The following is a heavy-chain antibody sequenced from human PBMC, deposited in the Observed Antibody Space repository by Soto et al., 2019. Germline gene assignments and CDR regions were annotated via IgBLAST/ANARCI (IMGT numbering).Heavy chain of an antibody. Sequence: ASVKVSCKVSGYTLTELSMHWVRQAPGKGLDWMGGFDPEDGETIYAQKFQGRVTMTEDTSTDTAYMELSSLRSEDTAVYYCASFVAYCSGRSCYENWLDPWGQGTPVTVSS. D-gene: IGHD2-15*01. V-gene: IGHV1-24*01. CDR1: GYTLTELS. CDR2: FDPEDGET. CDR3: ASFVAYCSGRSCYENWLDP. J-gene: IGHJ5*02.